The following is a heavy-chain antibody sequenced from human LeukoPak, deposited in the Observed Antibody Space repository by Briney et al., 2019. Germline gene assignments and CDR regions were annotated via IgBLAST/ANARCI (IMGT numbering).Heavy chain of an antibody. Sequence: GGSLRLSCAASGFTFSSYTMNWVRQAPGKGLEWVSSISSRSSYIYYADSVKGRFTISRDNAKNSLYLQMNSLRAEDTAVYYCARGWASEAFDYWGQGTLVTVSS. CDR1: GFTFSSYT. CDR2: ISSRSSYI. V-gene: IGHV3-21*01. D-gene: IGHD3-16*01. J-gene: IGHJ4*02. CDR3: ARGWASEAFDY.